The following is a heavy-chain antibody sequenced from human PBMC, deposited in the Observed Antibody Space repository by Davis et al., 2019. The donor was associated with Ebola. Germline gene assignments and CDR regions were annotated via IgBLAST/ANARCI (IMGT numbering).Heavy chain of an antibody. J-gene: IGHJ4*02. V-gene: IGHV3-30*02. CDR2: IRFDGSEK. CDR3: AKTPGGNQGSFDY. Sequence: PGGSLRLSCSASGFTFSTFGMFWVRQAPGKGLEWVAFIRFDGSEKYYADSVKGRFTISRENSKATLDLQMNSLRAEDTAVYYCAKTPGGNQGSFDYWGQGTLVTVSS. CDR1: GFTFSTFG. D-gene: IGHD4-23*01.